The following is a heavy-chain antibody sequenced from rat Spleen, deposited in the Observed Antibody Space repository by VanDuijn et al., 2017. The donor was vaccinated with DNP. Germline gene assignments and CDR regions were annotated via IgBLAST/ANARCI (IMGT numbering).Heavy chain of an antibody. V-gene: IGHV3-3*01. CDR3: SAGRGGPDY. CDR1: GYSITSNY. Sequence: EVQLQESGPGLVKPSQSLSLTCSVTGYSITSNYWGWIRQFPGNELEWMGYINSAGSTNYNPSLKSRISITRDTSKNQFFLQVNSVTTEDTATYYCSAGRGGPDYWGQGVMVTVSS. CDR2: INSAGST. J-gene: IGHJ2*01. D-gene: IGHD1-11*01.